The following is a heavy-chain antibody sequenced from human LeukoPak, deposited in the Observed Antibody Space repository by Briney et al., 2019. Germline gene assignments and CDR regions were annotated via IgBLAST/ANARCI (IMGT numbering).Heavy chain of an antibody. D-gene: IGHD2-15*01. CDR2: ISSSSSTI. V-gene: IGHV3-48*01. CDR1: GFTFSSYS. CDR3: ARAGPEYCSGGSCYSGRGYYVDY. J-gene: IGHJ4*02. Sequence: GGSLRLSCAASGFTFSSYSMNWVRQAPGKGLEWVSYISSSSSTIYYADSVKGRFTISRDNAKNSLYLQMNSLRAEDTAVYYCARAGPEYCSGGSCYSGRGYYVDYWGQGTLVTVSS.